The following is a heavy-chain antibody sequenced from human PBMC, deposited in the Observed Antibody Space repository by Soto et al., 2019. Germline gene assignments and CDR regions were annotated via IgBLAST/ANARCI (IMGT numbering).Heavy chain of an antibody. CDR3: ARQVDTANYYYGMDV. J-gene: IGHJ6*02. CDR2: INPSGGST. D-gene: IGHD5-18*01. V-gene: IGHV1-46*01. Sequence: VSVKVSCKASGYTFTSYYMHWVRQAPGQGLEWMGIINPSGGSTSYAQKFQGRVTMTRDTSTSTVYMELSSLRSEDTAVYYCARQVDTANYYYGMDVWGQGTTVTVSS. CDR1: GYTFTSYY.